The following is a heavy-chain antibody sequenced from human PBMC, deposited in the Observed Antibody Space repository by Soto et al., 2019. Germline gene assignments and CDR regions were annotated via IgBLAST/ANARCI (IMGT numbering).Heavy chain of an antibody. J-gene: IGHJ4*02. CDR2: IYHSGST. Sequence: QMQLKQSGPGLVKPSGTLSLTCAVSGGSISSNNWWTWVRQPPGKGLALIGEIYHSGSTNYNPSPKSRVPISVEKSKNQCSLNLTSVTAADTAVYYCARWWDYAGGGYPYYYDYWGRGTLVTVSS. CDR3: ARWWDYAGGGYPYYYDY. CDR1: GGSISSNNW. V-gene: IGHV4-4*02. D-gene: IGHD2-8*02.